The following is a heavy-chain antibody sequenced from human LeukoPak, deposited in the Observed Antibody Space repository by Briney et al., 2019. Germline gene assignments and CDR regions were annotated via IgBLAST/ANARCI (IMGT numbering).Heavy chain of an antibody. CDR1: GYTFNSHG. Sequence: ASVKVSCKASGYTFNSHGISWVRQAPGQGLEWVGWISAYNGNTDYAQRFQGRVTVTTDTSTSTAYLHLRSLRSDDTAVYYCTRDTGYPNWFDPWGQGTLVTVSS. V-gene: IGHV1-18*01. CDR2: ISAYNGNT. D-gene: IGHD3-9*01. J-gene: IGHJ5*02. CDR3: TRDTGYPNWFDP.